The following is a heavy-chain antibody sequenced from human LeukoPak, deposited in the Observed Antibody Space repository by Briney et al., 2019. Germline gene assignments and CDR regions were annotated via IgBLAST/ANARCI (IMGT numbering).Heavy chain of an antibody. J-gene: IGHJ6*03. V-gene: IGHV4-39*01. CDR3: ARHVYCGGNCHRDDYYYYIDV. CDR2: LYYSGSA. D-gene: IGHD2-21*01. CDR1: GGSISSPNSY. Sequence: SETLSLTCTVSGGSISSPNSYWGWIRQPPGKGLEWIASLYYSGSAYHSPSLKSRVTISVDRSKNQFSLKLYSVTAADSAVYYCARHVYCGGNCHRDDYYYYIDVWGTGTTVTVSS.